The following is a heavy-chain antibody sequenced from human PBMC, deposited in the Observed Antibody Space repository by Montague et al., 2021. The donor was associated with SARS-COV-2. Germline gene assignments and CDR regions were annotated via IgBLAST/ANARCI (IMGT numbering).Heavy chain of an antibody. Sequence: SETLSLTCAVSGGSIRSSNWWSWVRQPPGKGLEWIGEIYHSGNTNYNPSLKSRVTISVDKSKNQFSLKLSSVTAADTAVYYCARDSSGWSRFDYWGQGTLVTVSS. CDR3: ARDSSGWSRFDY. CDR2: IYHSGNT. J-gene: IGHJ4*02. V-gene: IGHV4-4*02. CDR1: GGSIRSSNW. D-gene: IGHD6-19*01.